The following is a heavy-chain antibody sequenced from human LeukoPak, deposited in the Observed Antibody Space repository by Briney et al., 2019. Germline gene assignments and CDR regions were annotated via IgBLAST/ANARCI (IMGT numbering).Heavy chain of an antibody. CDR3: ASFGISWRSSY. CDR2: ISDDGSYT. V-gene: IGHV3-74*01. D-gene: IGHD2-21*01. Sequence: GGSLRLSCAASGFSFSSHWVHWVRQAPGKGLVWDSRISDDGSYTSNVDSVKGRFTISRDNVNNMLYLHMNSLRAEDTAVYYCASFGISWRSSYWGQGTLVTVSS. J-gene: IGHJ4*02. CDR1: GFSFSSHW.